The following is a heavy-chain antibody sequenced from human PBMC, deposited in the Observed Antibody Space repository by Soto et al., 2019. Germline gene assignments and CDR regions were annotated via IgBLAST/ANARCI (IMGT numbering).Heavy chain of an antibody. J-gene: IGHJ4*02. CDR2: ISSSSSYI. D-gene: IGHD1-26*01. V-gene: IGHV3-21*01. Sequence: EVQLVESGGGLVKPGGSLRLSCAASGFTFSSYSMNWVRQAPGKGLEWVSSISSSSSYIYYADSVKGRFTISRDNAKNSLYLQMNSLRAEDTAVYYCWGIVGATHVDYWGQGTLVTVSS. CDR1: GFTFSSYS. CDR3: WGIVGATHVDY.